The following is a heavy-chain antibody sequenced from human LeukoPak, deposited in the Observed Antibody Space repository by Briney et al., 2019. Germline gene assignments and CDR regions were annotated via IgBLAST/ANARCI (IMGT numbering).Heavy chain of an antibody. D-gene: IGHD1-1*01. J-gene: IGHJ4*02. CDR1: GGTFSSYA. Sequence: SVKVSCKASGGTFSSYAISWVRQAPGQGLEWMGGIVPIFGTANYAQKFQGRVTITTDESASTAYIELSSLRSEDTAVYYCARGGWNDVSDYWGQGTLVTVSS. CDR2: IVPIFGTA. CDR3: ARGGWNDVSDY. V-gene: IGHV1-69*05.